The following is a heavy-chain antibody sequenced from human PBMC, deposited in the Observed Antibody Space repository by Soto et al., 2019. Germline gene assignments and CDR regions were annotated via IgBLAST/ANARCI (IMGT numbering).Heavy chain of an antibody. J-gene: IGHJ4*02. CDR3: ASSACSGGSCYQTPFDY. Sequence: GGSLRLSCAASGFTFSSYGMHWVRQAPGKGLEWVAVIWYDGSNKYYADSVKGRFTISRDNSKNTLYLQMNSLRAEDTAVYYCASSACSGGSCYQTPFDYWGQGTLVTVSS. D-gene: IGHD2-15*01. CDR2: IWYDGSNK. V-gene: IGHV3-33*01. CDR1: GFTFSSYG.